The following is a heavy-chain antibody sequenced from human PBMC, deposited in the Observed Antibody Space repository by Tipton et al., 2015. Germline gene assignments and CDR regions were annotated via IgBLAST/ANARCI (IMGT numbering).Heavy chain of an antibody. CDR1: GFTVNTKY. CDR3: ARGFDFWSGYYLGDYYFDY. J-gene: IGHJ4*02. CDR2: MFAGGNT. D-gene: IGHD3-3*01. V-gene: IGHV3-53*01. Sequence: SLRLSCAASGFTVNTKYIHWVRQAPGKRLEWVALMFAGGNTIYADSVKGRFTISRDNSQNTLYLQMNSLRVEDTAVYYCARGFDFWSGYYLGDYYFDYWGQGTLVTVSS.